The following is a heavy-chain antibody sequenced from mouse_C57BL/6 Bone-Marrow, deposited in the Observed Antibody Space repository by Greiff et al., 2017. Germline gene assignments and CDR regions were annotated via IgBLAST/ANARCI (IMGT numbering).Heavy chain of an antibody. CDR1: GFTFSSYG. J-gene: IGHJ1*03. V-gene: IGHV5-6*01. D-gene: IGHD1-1*01. CDR2: ISSGGSYT. CDR3: ASLYFIYWYFDV. Sequence: EVQLVESGGDLVKPGGSLKLSCAASGFTFSSYGMSWVRQTPDKRLEWVATISSGGSYTYYPDSVKGRFTISRDNAKNTLYLQMSSLKSEDTAMYYCASLYFIYWYFDVWGTGTTVTVSS.